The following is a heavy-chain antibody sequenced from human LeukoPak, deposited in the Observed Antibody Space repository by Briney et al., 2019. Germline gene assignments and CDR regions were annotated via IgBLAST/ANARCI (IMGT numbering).Heavy chain of an antibody. CDR2: ISYDGSNK. J-gene: IGHJ6*03. V-gene: IGHV3-30*04. CDR1: GFTFSSYA. D-gene: IGHD6-13*01. CDR3: AKDTSSSWFPAYYYYYYMDV. Sequence: GGSLRLSCAASGFTFSSYAMHWVRQAPGKGLEWVAVISYDGSNKYYADSVKGRFTISRDNSKNTLYLQMNSLRAEDTAVYYCAKDTSSSWFPAYYYYYYMDVWGKGTTVTISS.